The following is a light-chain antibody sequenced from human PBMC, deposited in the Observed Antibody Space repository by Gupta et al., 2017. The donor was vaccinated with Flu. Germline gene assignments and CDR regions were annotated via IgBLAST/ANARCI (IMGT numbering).Light chain of an antibody. CDR3: MQGAHWPWA. Sequence: DVGMTQSPLSLPVPFGQPASISCRSSQGLVYSDGNTYLHWFQQRPGQSPRRLIYQVSYRASGVPDRFSGSGSGTNFTLKISRVEAEDVGIYFCMQGAHWPWAFGQGTTVEIK. V-gene: IGKV2-30*01. CDR2: QVS. J-gene: IGKJ1*01. CDR1: QGLVYSDGNTY.